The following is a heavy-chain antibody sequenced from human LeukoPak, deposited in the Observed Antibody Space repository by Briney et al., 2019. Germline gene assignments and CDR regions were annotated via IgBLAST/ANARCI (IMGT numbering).Heavy chain of an antibody. J-gene: IGHJ4*02. V-gene: IGHV4-59*01. D-gene: IGHD1-26*01. CDR2: ISYSGST. CDR3: ARGLGSYPYYFGY. Sequence: SETLPLTCTVSGGSISSYYWSCLRLPPGKGPEWIGSISYSGSTNYNPSLKSRVTISIDTSKNHFSLKVTSVTAADTAVYYGARGLGSYPYYFGYWGQGTLVTVSS. CDR1: GGSISSYY.